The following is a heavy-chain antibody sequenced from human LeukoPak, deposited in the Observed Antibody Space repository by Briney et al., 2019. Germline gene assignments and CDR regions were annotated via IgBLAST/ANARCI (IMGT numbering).Heavy chain of an antibody. J-gene: IGHJ4*02. CDR3: ARFRATYYYDSSGYYYPNY. Sequence: GGSLRLSCAASGFTFSSYWMSWVRQAPGKGLEWVANIKQDGSEEYYVDSVKGRFTISRDNAKNSLYLQMNCLRAEDTAVYYCARFRATYYYDSSGYYYPNYWGQGTLVTVSS. V-gene: IGHV3-7*03. D-gene: IGHD3-22*01. CDR2: IKQDGSEE. CDR1: GFTFSSYW.